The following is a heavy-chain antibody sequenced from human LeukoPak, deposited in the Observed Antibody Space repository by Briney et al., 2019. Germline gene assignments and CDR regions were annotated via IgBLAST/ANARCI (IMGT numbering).Heavy chain of an antibody. D-gene: IGHD5-18*01. CDR1: GGTFSNYA. J-gene: IGHJ4*02. CDR2: ITPIFGTA. V-gene: IGHV1-69*06. Sequence: GSSVKISCKASGGTFSNYAINWVRQAPGQGLEWMGGITPIFGTANYVHKYKSRVTITADKSTSTAYMELSRLRSEDTATYYCARASSDDTAMATPFAYWGRGTLVIVSS. CDR3: ARASSDDTAMATPFAY.